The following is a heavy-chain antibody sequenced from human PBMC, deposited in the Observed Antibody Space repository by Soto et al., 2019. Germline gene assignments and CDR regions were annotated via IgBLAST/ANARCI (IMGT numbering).Heavy chain of an antibody. V-gene: IGHV4-34*01. J-gene: IGHJ3*01. D-gene: IGHD2-21*01. CDR2: INHSGRS. CDR1: GAPFSGYF. CDR3: ARGRRGAIDDAFDF. Sequence: QVQLQQWGAGLLKPSETLSLTCGVYGAPFSGYFWNGIRQPPGKGLEWIGVINHSGRSNYNPSVKSRVTISADPSKNQTSRKLSSVPAADTAIYYCARGRRGAIDDAFDFWGQGTMVIVSS.